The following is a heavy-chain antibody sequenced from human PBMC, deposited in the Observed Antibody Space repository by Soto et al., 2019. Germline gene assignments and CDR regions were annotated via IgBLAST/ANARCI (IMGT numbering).Heavy chain of an antibody. CDR1: GGSISSYY. CDR3: ARRGFGLFYYGTSGSPDFYYYNMDV. J-gene: IGHJ6*03. Sequence: SETLSLTCTVSGGSISSYYWSWIRQTPGKGLEWIGHIFYTGITKYNSSLRSRVTISLDTSKTQFSLTLKSVTAADTAVYYCARRGFGLFYYGTSGSPDFYYYNMDVWGQGTTVTVS. D-gene: IGHD3-22*01. CDR2: IFYTGIT. V-gene: IGHV4-59*08.